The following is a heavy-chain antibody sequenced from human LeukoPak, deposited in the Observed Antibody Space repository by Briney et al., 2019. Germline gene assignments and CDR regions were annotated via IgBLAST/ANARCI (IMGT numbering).Heavy chain of an antibody. Sequence: SETLSLTCTVSGGSISTYYWSWIRQPPGKGLEWIGYIHYSGNTNYSPSLKSRVTMSVDTSKNQFSLNLSSMTAADTAVYYCTRASRGHANFDYWGQGTLVTVSS. CDR3: TRASRGHANFDY. J-gene: IGHJ4*02. D-gene: IGHD5-12*01. CDR2: IHYSGNT. CDR1: GGSISTYY. V-gene: IGHV4-59*01.